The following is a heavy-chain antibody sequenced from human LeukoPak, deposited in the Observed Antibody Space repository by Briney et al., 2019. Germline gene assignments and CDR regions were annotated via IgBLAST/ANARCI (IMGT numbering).Heavy chain of an antibody. CDR3: ARSGGSRGTVTPPGDF. D-gene: IGHD4-17*01. V-gene: IGHV1-3*03. Sequence: GASVKVSCKASGYTFTTYTMHWVRQAPGQRLEWMGWINADTGNTKCSQKFQGRLTITRDTSASTVYMDLSSLKSEDMAVYYCARSGGSRGTVTPPGDFWGQGTLVTVSS. CDR2: INADTGNT. CDR1: GYTFTTYT. J-gene: IGHJ4*02.